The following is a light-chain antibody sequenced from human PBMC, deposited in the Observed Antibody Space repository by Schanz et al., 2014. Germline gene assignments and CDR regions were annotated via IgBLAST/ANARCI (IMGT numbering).Light chain of an antibody. CDR3: GTWDSGLNAGV. V-gene: IGLV1-51*01. CDR1: TSNIGSNY. Sequence: QSVLTQPPSVSAAPGQKVTISCSGSTSNIGSNYVSWYQQLPGTAPKLLIFDNNQRPSGVPDRFSASKSGASATLGITGLQTGDEADYYCGTWDSGLNAGVFGGGTKLTVL. J-gene: IGLJ3*02. CDR2: DNN.